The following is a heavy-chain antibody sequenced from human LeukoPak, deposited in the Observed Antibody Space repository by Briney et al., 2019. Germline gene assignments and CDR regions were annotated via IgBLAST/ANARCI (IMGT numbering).Heavy chain of an antibody. Sequence: GGSLRLSCAASGFTFDDYAMHWVRPAPGEGLEWVSGISWNSGSIGYADSVKGRFTISRDNAKNSLYLQMNSLRAEDTALYYCAKARSYDSSGYYFYFDYWGQGTLVTVSS. J-gene: IGHJ4*02. D-gene: IGHD3-22*01. CDR1: GFTFDDYA. CDR3: AKARSYDSSGYYFYFDY. V-gene: IGHV3-9*01. CDR2: ISWNSGSI.